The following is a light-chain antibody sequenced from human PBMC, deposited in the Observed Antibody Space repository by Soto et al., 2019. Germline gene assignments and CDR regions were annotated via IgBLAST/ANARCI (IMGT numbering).Light chain of an antibody. V-gene: IGLV2-14*03. CDR1: SSDVGGYNY. Sequence: QSALNQPASVSGSPGQSITISCTGTSSDVGGYNYVSWYQQHPGKVPRLMIYDVSNRPSGVSNRFSGSKSGNTASLTISGLQAEDEADYYCSSYTSSNTPIFGGGTKVTVL. J-gene: IGLJ2*01. CDR2: DVS. CDR3: SSYTSSNTPI.